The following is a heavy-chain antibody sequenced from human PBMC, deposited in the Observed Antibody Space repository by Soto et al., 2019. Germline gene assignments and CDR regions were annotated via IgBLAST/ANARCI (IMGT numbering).Heavy chain of an antibody. CDR2: ISFDGSKK. V-gene: IGHV3-30-3*01. J-gene: IGHJ6*02. Sequence: QMQLVESGGGVVQPGRSLRLSCAASGFTFSSYPMHWVRQAPGKGLEWVAVISFDGSKKYYADSVKGRFFISKDNSKNRLSLQMNSLRGEDSAVYYCARLPGPLVAFLYLYPVDGREPVSDADVWGQGTAVTVSS. D-gene: IGHD2-15*01. CDR3: ARLPGPLVAFLYLYPVDGREPVSDADV. CDR1: GFTFSSYP.